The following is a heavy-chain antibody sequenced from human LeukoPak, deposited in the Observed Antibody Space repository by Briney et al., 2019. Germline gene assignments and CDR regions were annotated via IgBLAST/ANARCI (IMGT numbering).Heavy chain of an antibody. D-gene: IGHD6-6*01. Sequence: NASETLSLTCAVYGGSFSGYYWSWIRQPPGKGLEWIGEINHGGSTNYNPSLKSRVTISVDTSKNQFSLKLSSVTAADTAVYYCARYSSSQYYFDYWGQGTLVTVSS. V-gene: IGHV4-34*01. CDR2: INHGGST. CDR3: ARYSSSQYYFDY. CDR1: GGSFSGYY. J-gene: IGHJ4*02.